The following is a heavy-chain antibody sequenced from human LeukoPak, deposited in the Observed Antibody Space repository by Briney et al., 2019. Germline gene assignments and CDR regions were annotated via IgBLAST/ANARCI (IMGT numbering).Heavy chain of an antibody. CDR3: ASGPSYSGSNEYFDY. D-gene: IGHD1-26*01. CDR2: INTNTGNP. J-gene: IGHJ4*02. CDR1: GYTFTSYA. V-gene: IGHV7-4-1*02. Sequence: GASVKVSCKASGYTFTSYAMNWVRQAPGQGLEWMGWINTNTGNPTYAQGFTGRFVFYLDTSVSTAYLQISSLKAEDTAVYYCASGPSYSGSNEYFDYWGQGTLVTVSS.